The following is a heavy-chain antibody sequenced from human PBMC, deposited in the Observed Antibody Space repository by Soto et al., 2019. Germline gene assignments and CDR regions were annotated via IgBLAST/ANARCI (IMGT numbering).Heavy chain of an antibody. CDR2: MNPNSGNT. CDR3: ARVAPINYDYSSGGYYCYYYYYMDV. J-gene: IGHJ6*03. V-gene: IGHV1-8*01. D-gene: IGHD3-22*01. CDR1: GYTFTSYD. Sequence: ASVKVSCKASGYTFTSYDINWVRQATGQGLEWMGWMNPNSGNTGYAQKFQGRVTMTRNTSISTAYMELSSLRSEDTAVYYCARVAPINYDYSSGGYYCYYYYYMDVWGKGTTVTGSS.